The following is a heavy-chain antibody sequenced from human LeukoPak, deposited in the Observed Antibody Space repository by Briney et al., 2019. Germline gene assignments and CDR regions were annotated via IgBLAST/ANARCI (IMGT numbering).Heavy chain of an antibody. CDR1: GGSISSYY. CDR3: ARGGETRRDGYKATINWYFDL. V-gene: IGHV4-59*01. D-gene: IGHD5-24*01. J-gene: IGHJ2*01. CDR2: IYYSGST. Sequence: PSETLSLTCTVSGGSISSYYWSWIRQPPGKGLEWIGYIYYSGSTNYNPSLKSRVTISVDTSKNQFSLKLSSVTAADTAVYYCARGGETRRDGYKATINWYFDLWGRGTLVTVSS.